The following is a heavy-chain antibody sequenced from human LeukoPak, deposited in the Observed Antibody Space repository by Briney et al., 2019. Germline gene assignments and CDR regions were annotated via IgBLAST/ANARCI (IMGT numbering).Heavy chain of an antibody. CDR2: ISGSGGST. CDR1: GFTFSSYA. J-gene: IGHJ4*02. CDR3: VKDYSTIPAPANPLFDH. D-gene: IGHD6-13*01. Sequence: PGGSLRLSCAASGFTFSSYAMSWVRQAPGKGLEWVSAISGSGGSTYYADSVKGRFTISRDNSKNTLYLQMHSLRAEDTAVYYCVKDYSTIPAPANPLFDHWGQGALVTVSS. V-gene: IGHV3-23*01.